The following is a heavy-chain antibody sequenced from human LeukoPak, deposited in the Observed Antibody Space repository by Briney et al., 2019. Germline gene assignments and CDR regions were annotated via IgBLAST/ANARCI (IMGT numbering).Heavy chain of an antibody. V-gene: IGHV3-23*01. D-gene: IGHD6-19*01. J-gene: IGHJ4*02. CDR2: ITGSGGNT. Sequence: GGSLRLSCAASGFTFSSYGMSWVRQAPGKGLEWVSAITGSGGNTQYADSVKGRFTISRDNSKNTLHLQMNSLRAEDTAVYYGTKNKQWLFDFWGQGTLVTVSS. CDR1: GFTFSSYG. CDR3: TKNKQWLFDF.